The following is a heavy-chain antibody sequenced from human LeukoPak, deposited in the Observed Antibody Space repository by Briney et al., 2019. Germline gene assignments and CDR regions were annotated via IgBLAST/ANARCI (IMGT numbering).Heavy chain of an antibody. D-gene: IGHD1-26*01. Sequence: PAGSLTLSSVASGITFSNNALRWDRQGPGKGMECISTISSDGGSTYYANSVKGRFTISRDNSKNTLYLQMGSLRAEDMAVYYCARGRQGATTRYFDLWGRGTRVTVSS. V-gene: IGHV3-64*01. CDR2: ISSDGGST. CDR3: ARGRQGATTRYFDL. J-gene: IGHJ2*01. CDR1: GITFSNNA.